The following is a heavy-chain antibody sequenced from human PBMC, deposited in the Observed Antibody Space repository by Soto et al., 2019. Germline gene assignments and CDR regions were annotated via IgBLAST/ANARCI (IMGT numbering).Heavy chain of an antibody. CDR2: IKSKTDGGTT. Sequence: PGGSLRLSCAASGFTFSNAWMSWVRQAPGKGLEWVGRIKSKTDGGTTDYAAPVKGRFTISRDDSKNTLYLQMNSLKTEDTAVYYCTTDPPNFDWLSPRPWGMDVWGQGTTVTVSS. V-gene: IGHV3-15*01. CDR1: GFTFSNAW. CDR3: TTDPPNFDWLSPRPWGMDV. J-gene: IGHJ6*02. D-gene: IGHD3-9*01.